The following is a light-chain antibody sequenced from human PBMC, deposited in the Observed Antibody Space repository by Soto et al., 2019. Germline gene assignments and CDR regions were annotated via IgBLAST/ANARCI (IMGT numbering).Light chain of an antibody. CDR3: QQRSNWPWT. J-gene: IGKJ1*01. CDR2: DAS. Sequence: EIVLTQSPATLSLSPGERATLSCRASQSVSSYLAWYQQKPGQAPRILIYDASNRETGIPAGFSGSGAGPACTRTISSLQHEDVEVYSCQQRSNWPWTFGQGTKVDIK. V-gene: IGKV3-11*01. CDR1: QSVSSY.